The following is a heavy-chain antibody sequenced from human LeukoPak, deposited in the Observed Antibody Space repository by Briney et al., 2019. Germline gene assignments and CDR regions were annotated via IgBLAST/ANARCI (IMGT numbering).Heavy chain of an antibody. J-gene: IGHJ4*02. D-gene: IGHD6-6*01. Sequence: PSETLSLTCTVSGVSINSDAYFWSWIRQPAGKGLEWIGRIYTSGSTNYNPSLKSRVTISVDTSKNQFSLKLSSVTAADTAVYYCAREHSSSSGRDFDYWGQGTLVTVSS. CDR1: GVSINSDAYF. CDR2: IYTSGST. CDR3: AREHSSSSGRDFDY. V-gene: IGHV4-61*02.